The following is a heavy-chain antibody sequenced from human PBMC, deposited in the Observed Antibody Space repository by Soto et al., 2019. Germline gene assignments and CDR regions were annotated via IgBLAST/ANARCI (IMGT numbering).Heavy chain of an antibody. D-gene: IGHD1-26*01. CDR3: ARSHSGSTEWFDP. Sequence: QVQLQESGPGLVKPSQTLSLTCTVSGGSISSGGYYWSWTRQHPGKGLEWIGYIYYSGSTYYNPSLKSRVTISVDTSKNQFSLKLSSVTAADTAVYYCARSHSGSTEWFDPWGQGTLVTVSS. V-gene: IGHV4-31*03. CDR1: GGSISSGGYY. J-gene: IGHJ5*02. CDR2: IYYSGST.